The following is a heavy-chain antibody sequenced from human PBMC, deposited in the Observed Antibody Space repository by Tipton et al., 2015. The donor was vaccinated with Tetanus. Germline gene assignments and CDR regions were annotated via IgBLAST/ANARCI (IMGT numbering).Heavy chain of an antibody. V-gene: IGHV4-34*01. J-gene: IGHJ1*01. CDR3: ARGLGGSRRHTWTGLKYFQP. Sequence: TLSLTCAVYGGSFSGYYWSWIRQPPGKGLEWIGEINHSGSTNYNPSLKSRVTISVDTSKNPFSLKLSSVTAADTAVYYCARGLGGSRRHTWTGLKYFQPWGQGTLVTVSS. CDR2: INHSGST. CDR1: GGSFSGYY. D-gene: IGHD3-16*01.